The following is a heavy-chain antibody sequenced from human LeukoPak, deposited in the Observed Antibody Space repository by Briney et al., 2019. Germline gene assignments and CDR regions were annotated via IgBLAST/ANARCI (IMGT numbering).Heavy chain of an antibody. V-gene: IGHV3-30*03. CDR1: GFTFSSYG. J-gene: IGHJ3*02. Sequence: GGSLRLSCAASGFTFSSYGMHWVRQAPGKGLEWVAVISYDGSNKYYADSVKGRFTISRDNSKNTLYLQMNSLRAEDTAVYYCTSLIAARQDAFDIWGQGTMVTVSS. CDR3: TSLIAARQDAFDI. D-gene: IGHD6-6*01. CDR2: ISYDGSNK.